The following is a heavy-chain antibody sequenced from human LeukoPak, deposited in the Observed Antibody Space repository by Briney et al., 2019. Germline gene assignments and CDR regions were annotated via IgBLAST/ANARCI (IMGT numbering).Heavy chain of an antibody. CDR2: IYYSGST. CDR1: GGSISSHY. V-gene: IGHV4-59*11. J-gene: IGHJ6*03. CDR3: ARSPGYCSSTSCYGAGYYYYYMDV. D-gene: IGHD2-2*01. Sequence: LETLSLTCAVSGGSISSHYWSWIRQPPGKGLEWIGYIYYSGSTNYNPSLKSRVTISVDTSKNQFSLKLSSVTAADTAVYYCARSPGYCSSTSCYGAGYYYYYMDVWGKGTTVTVSS.